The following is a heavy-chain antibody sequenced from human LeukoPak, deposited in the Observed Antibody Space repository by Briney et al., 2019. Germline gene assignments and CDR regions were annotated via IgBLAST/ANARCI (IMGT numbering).Heavy chain of an antibody. D-gene: IGHD6-6*01. J-gene: IGHJ6*03. CDR1: GGTFSSYA. CDR2: IIPIFGTA. Sequence: ASVKVSCKASGGTFSSYAISWVRQAPGQGLEWMGGIIPIFGTANYAQKFQGRVTITADKSTSTAYMELSSLRSEDTAVYYCARGYSRAGYMDVWGKGTTVTVSS. CDR3: ARGYSRAGYMDV. V-gene: IGHV1-69*06.